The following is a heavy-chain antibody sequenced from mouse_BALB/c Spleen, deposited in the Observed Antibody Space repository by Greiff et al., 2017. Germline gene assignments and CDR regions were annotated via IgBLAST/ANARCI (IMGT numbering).Heavy chain of an antibody. D-gene: IGHD2-10*02. V-gene: IGHV5-12-2*01. CDR3: ARDLRGYGNAWFAY. CDR1: GFTFSSYT. Sequence: EVHLVESGGGLVQPGGSLKLSCAASGFTFSSYTMSWVRPTPEKRLEWVAYISNGGGSTYYPDTVKGRFTISRDNAKNTLYLQMSSLKSEDTAMYYCARDLRGYGNAWFAYWGQGTLVTVSA. CDR2: ISNGGGST. J-gene: IGHJ3*01.